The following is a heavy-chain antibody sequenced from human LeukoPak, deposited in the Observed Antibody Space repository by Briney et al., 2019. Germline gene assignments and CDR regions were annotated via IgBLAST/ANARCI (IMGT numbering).Heavy chain of an antibody. D-gene: IGHD3-22*01. CDR3: AKTGGYYDSSGYDY. CDR2: ITSSSRYI. Sequence: GGSLRLSCTVSGFTFSTYNMNWVRQAPGKGLEWVSSITSSSRYIYYADSVRGRFTISRDNAKSSLYLQMNSLRAEDTALYYCAKTGGYYDSSGYDYWGQGTLVTVSS. J-gene: IGHJ4*02. CDR1: GFTFSTYN. V-gene: IGHV3-21*04.